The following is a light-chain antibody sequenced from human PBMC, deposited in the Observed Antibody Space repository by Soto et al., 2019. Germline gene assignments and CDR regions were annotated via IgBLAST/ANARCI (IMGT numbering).Light chain of an antibody. CDR2: GNS. Sequence: QSVLTQPPSVSGAPGQRVTISCTGSSSNIGAGYDVHWYQQLPGTAPKLLIYGNSNRPSGVPDRISGSKSGTSASLAITGLHADDEADYYCQSYDRSLSAQDRVFGGGTNVTVL. V-gene: IGLV1-40*01. J-gene: IGLJ3*02. CDR3: QSYDRSLSAQDRV. CDR1: SSNIGAGYD.